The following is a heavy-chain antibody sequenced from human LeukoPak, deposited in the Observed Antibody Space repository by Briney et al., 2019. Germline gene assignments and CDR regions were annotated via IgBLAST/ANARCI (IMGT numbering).Heavy chain of an antibody. D-gene: IGHD6-19*01. CDR1: GFTFADYA. Sequence: PGRSLRLSCAASGFTFADYAMHWVRQAPGKGLEWVSGISWNSGSIGYADSVKGRFTISRDNAKNSLYLQMNSLRAEDTALYYCAKVTVAVAYYYGMDVWGQGTTVTVSS. V-gene: IGHV3-9*01. CDR2: ISWNSGSI. J-gene: IGHJ6*02. CDR3: AKVTVAVAYYYGMDV.